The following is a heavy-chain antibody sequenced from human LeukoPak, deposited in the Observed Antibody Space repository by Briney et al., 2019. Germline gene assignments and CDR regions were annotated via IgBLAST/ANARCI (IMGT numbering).Heavy chain of an antibody. CDR3: AKCSLTSSSGSRFAY. V-gene: IGHV3-23*01. J-gene: IGHJ4*02. D-gene: IGHD2-2*01. CDR1: GFIFTNYA. Sequence: GGSLRLSCAASGFIFTNYAMTWVRQAPGKGLEWVSDISGSGSSTFYADSVKGRFTISRDNSQNTLYLQMHNLTVEDTAVYYCAKCSLTSSSGSRFAYWGQGTLVTVSS. CDR2: ISGSGSST.